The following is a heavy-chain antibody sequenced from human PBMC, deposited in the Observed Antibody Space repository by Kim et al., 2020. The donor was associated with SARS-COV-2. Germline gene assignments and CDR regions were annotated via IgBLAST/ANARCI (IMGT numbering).Heavy chain of an antibody. V-gene: IGHV3-48*03. CDR1: GFTFSSYE. Sequence: GGSLRLSCAASGFTFSSYEMNWVRQAPGKGLEWVSYISSSGSTIYYADSVKGRFTISRDNAKNSLYPQMNSLRAEDTAVYYCARGGYYYYGMDVWGQGTTVTVSS. CDR2: ISSSGSTI. J-gene: IGHJ6*02. D-gene: IGHD5-12*01. CDR3: ARGGYYYYGMDV.